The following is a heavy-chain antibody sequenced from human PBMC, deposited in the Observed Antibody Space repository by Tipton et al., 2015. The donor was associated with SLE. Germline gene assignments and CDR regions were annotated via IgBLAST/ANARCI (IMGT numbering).Heavy chain of an antibody. D-gene: IGHD2-21*01. CDR3: ARGLLSSWYFGLDV. CDR1: GFPFSSYW. Sequence: GSLRLSCTASGFPFSSYWMHWVRQAPGKGLEWIAYISGGGSTIYYADSVKGRISISRDNAKNSVDLQMNSLRVEDTATYHCARGLLSSWYFGLDVWGQGTMVTVSS. J-gene: IGHJ6*02. V-gene: IGHV3-48*03. CDR2: ISGGGSTI.